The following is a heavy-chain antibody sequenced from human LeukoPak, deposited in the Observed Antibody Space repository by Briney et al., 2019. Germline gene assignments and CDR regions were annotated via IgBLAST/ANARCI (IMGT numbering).Heavy chain of an antibody. CDR3: ARGCYDFWSGYLYYYYYMDV. V-gene: IGHV4-59*01. D-gene: IGHD3-3*01. J-gene: IGHJ6*03. CDR2: IYYSGST. CDR1: GGSISSYY. Sequence: PSETLSLTCTVSGGSISSYYWSWIRQPPGKGLEWIGYIYYSGSTNYNPSLKSRVTISVDTSKNQFSLKLSSVTAADTDEYYCARGCYDFWSGYLYYYYYMDVWGKGTTVTVSS.